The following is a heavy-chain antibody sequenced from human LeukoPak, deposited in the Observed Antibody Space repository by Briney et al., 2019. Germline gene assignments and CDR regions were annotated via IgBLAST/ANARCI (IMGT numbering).Heavy chain of an antibody. CDR1: GYTFTTYW. V-gene: IGHV5-51*01. D-gene: IGHD3-9*01. CDR3: ARHPIPADTYYDILTGNPGVTDNWFDP. Sequence: PGESLKISCKGSGYTFTTYWIGWVRQMPGKGLEWMGIIYPDDSDTRYSPSFQGQVTISADKSLSTAYLQWSSLKASDTAMYYCARHPIPADTYYDILTGNPGVTDNWFDPWGQGTLVTVSS. J-gene: IGHJ5*02. CDR2: IYPDDSDT.